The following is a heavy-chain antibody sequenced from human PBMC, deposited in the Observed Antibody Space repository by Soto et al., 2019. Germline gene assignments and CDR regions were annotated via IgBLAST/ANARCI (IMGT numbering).Heavy chain of an antibody. CDR3: ASAPWHTLGY. CDR2: IKQDGSDK. D-gene: IGHD2-2*02. V-gene: IGHV3-7*03. CDR1: GFTFSSYW. J-gene: IGHJ4*02. Sequence: EVQLVESGGGLVQPGGSLTLSCAASGFTFSSYWMSWVRQAPGKGLEWVANIKQDGSDKYYVDSVKGRFTMSRDNAENSLDLQMNSLRAEDTAVYYCASAPWHTLGYWGQGTLVTVSS.